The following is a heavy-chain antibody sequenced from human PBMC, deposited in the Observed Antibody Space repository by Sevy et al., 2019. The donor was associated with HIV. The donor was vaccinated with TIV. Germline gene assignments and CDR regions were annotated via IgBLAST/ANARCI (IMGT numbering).Heavy chain of an antibody. D-gene: IGHD3-16*01. CDR2: VTSDGTT. CDR3: AGGDTTMITDLDY. Sequence: GGSLRLSCAASGLTLTTTGMSWVRQAPGKGLEWVAGVTSDGTTYYADSVRDRFTVSRDNSKNTLYLQLNSLRADDTAVFYCAGGDTTMITDLDYRGHGTLVTVSS. J-gene: IGHJ4*01. CDR1: GLTLTTTG. V-gene: IGHV3-23*01.